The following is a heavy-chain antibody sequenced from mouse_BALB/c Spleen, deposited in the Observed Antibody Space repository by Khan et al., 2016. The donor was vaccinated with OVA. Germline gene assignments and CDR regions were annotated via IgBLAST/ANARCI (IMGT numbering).Heavy chain of an antibody. CDR1: GYTFTDYY. CDR2: INPGSGNS. J-gene: IGHJ3*01. V-gene: IGHV1-77*01. Sequence: QVQLKESGAELARPGASVKLSCKASGYTFTDYYLDWVKQRTGQGLEWIGEINPGSGNSYYNEKFKGKATLTADKSSNTAFVQLSSLTSDDSAVYFCAREWGAWFAYWGQGTLVTVSA. CDR3: AREWGAWFAY.